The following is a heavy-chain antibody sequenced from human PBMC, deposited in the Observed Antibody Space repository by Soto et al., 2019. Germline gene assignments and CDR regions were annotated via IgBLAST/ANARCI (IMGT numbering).Heavy chain of an antibody. Sequence: ASVKVSCKASGYTFTSYGISWVRQAPGQGLEWMGWISAYNGNTNYAQKLQGRVTMTTDTSTSTAYVELRSLRSDDTAVYYCARDDRQWLPTGSDYWGQGTLVTVSS. D-gene: IGHD6-19*01. V-gene: IGHV1-18*04. CDR2: ISAYNGNT. J-gene: IGHJ4*02. CDR1: GYTFTSYG. CDR3: ARDDRQWLPTGSDY.